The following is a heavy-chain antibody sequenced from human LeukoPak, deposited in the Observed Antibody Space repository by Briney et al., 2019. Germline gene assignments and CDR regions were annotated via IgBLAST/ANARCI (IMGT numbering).Heavy chain of an antibody. V-gene: IGHV3-11*04. J-gene: IGHJ3*02. D-gene: IGHD1-26*01. CDR1: GFTFSDYY. Sequence: GGSLRLSCAASGFTFSDYYMSWIRQAPGKGLEWVSYISSSGSTIYYADSVKGRFTISRDNAKNSLYLHMNSLRAEDTAVYYCARDSPYSGRKIDAFDIWGQGTMVTVSS. CDR2: ISSSGSTI. CDR3: ARDSPYSGRKIDAFDI.